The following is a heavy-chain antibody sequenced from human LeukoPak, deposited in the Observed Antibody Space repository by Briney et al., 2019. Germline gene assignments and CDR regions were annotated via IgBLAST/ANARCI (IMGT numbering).Heavy chain of an antibody. D-gene: IGHD6-6*01. V-gene: IGHV1-69*13. J-gene: IGHJ3*02. CDR1: GGTFSSYG. CDR2: IIPIFGTA. Sequence: SVKVSCKASGGTFSSYGISWVRQAPGQGLEWMGCIIPIFGTAKYAQKFQDRVTITADESTSTAYMELSSLRSEDTAVYYCARGRDSSSSSDDAFDIWGQGTMVTVSS. CDR3: ARGRDSSSSSDDAFDI.